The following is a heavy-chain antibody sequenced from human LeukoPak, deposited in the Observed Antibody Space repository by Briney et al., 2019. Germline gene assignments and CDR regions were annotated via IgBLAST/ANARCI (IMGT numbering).Heavy chain of an antibody. J-gene: IGHJ3*02. D-gene: IGHD3-3*01. CDR1: GFTFSSYA. CDR3: ARVFRPSLTVFIIRGASDI. V-gene: IGHV3-30-3*01. Sequence: GGSLRLSRAASGFTFSSYAMHWVRQAPGKGLEWVAVISYDGSNKYYADSVKGRFTISRDNSKNTLYLQMNSLRAEDTAVYYCARVFRPSLTVFIIRGASDIWGQGTMVTVSS. CDR2: ISYDGSNK.